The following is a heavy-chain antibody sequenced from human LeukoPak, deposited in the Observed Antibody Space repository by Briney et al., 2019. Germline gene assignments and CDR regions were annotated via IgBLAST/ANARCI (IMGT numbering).Heavy chain of an antibody. Sequence: GGSLRLSCAASGFTFSSYSMNWVRQAPGKGLEWVSYISSSSSTIYYADSVKGRFTISRDNAKNSLYLQMNSLRDEDTAMYYCAKEGGTRGSTSYYFDYWGQGTLVTVSS. CDR1: GFTFSSYS. V-gene: IGHV3-48*02. J-gene: IGHJ4*02. D-gene: IGHD2-2*01. CDR2: ISSSSSTI. CDR3: AKEGGTRGSTSYYFDY.